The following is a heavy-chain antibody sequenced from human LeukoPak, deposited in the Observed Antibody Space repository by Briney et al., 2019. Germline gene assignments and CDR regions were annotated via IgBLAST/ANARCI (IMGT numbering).Heavy chain of an antibody. CDR3: VRDPDALDY. CDR2: IWYDGSNK. CDR1: GFTFSSYG. V-gene: IGHV3-33*07. J-gene: IGHJ4*02. Sequence: GGSLRLSCAASGFTFSSYGMSWVRQAPGKGLEWVAAIWYDGSNKYYVDSVKGRFTISRDNSKNTLYLQMNSLRAEDTAVYYCVRDPDALDYWGQGTLVTVSS.